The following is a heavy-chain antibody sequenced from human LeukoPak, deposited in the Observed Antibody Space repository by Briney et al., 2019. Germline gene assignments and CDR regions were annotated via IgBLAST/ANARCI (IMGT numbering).Heavy chain of an antibody. D-gene: IGHD6-13*01. Sequence: SETLSPTCAVSGGSFSGYYWNWIRQSPGKGLEWIGEINHSGSTHYNPSLKSRVTISVDTSQKQFSLRLTSVTAADTAVYYCARGRYLTTSGGAAAGFLDYWGQGSLVTVST. V-gene: IGHV4-34*01. CDR1: GGSFSGYY. CDR2: INHSGST. CDR3: ARGRYLTTSGGAAAGFLDY. J-gene: IGHJ4*02.